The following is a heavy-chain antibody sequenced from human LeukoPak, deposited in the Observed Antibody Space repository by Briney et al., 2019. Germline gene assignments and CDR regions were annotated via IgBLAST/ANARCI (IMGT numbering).Heavy chain of an antibody. J-gene: IGHJ4*02. Sequence: PGGSLRLSCAASGFTFSGYWMHWVRQAPGKGLVWVSRISTDGSSNTYADSVKGRFTISRDNAKNSLYLQMNSLRAEDTAVYYCARDKYSSGQADYWGQGTLVTVSS. D-gene: IGHD6-19*01. CDR2: ISTDGSSN. V-gene: IGHV3-74*01. CDR3: ARDKYSSGQADY. CDR1: GFTFSGYW.